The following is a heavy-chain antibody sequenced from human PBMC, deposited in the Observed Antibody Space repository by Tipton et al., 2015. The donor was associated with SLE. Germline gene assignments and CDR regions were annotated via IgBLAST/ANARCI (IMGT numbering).Heavy chain of an antibody. J-gene: IGHJ4*02. Sequence: TLSLTCAVYGGSFIGYYWSWIRQPPGKGLEWIGEINHSGSTNYNPSLKSRVTISVDTSKNQFSLKLSSVTAADTAVYYCARDFSKVYCSGGSCYSGFDYWGQGTLVTVSS. CDR2: INHSGST. V-gene: IGHV4-34*01. CDR3: ARDFSKVYCSGGSCYSGFDY. CDR1: GGSFIGYY. D-gene: IGHD2-15*01.